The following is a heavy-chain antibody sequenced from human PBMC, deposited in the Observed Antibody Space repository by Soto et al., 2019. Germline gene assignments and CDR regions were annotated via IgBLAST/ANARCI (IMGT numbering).Heavy chain of an antibody. Sequence: QLVESGGGLVQPGGFLRLSCAASGFTVSSNYMIWVRQAPGRGLEWISVIYTNGGTMYADSVKGRFTISRDTSRNTVSLYMDSLRVEDTAVYFCARAEVDMPTPWGQGTLVTVS. V-gene: IGHV3-66*01. CDR3: ARAEVDMPTP. CDR2: IYTNGGT. D-gene: IGHD2-15*01. CDR1: GFTVSSNY. J-gene: IGHJ4*02.